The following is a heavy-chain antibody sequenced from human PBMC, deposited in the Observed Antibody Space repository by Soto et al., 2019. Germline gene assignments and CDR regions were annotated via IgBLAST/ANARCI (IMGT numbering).Heavy chain of an antibody. V-gene: IGHV3-48*01. CDR2: INPRGLTK. J-gene: IGHJ6*02. Sequence: VQLVESGGALVQPGGSLRLSCAASGYSFDAYIMNWVRQAPGKGLEWVSSINPRGLTKFYADSVRGRFTISRDDASSSLFLQMNNLRAEDTAVYYCATWYGNHYFSLDVWGQGTTVTVSS. CDR3: ATWYGNHYFSLDV. D-gene: IGHD6-13*01. CDR1: GYSFDAYI.